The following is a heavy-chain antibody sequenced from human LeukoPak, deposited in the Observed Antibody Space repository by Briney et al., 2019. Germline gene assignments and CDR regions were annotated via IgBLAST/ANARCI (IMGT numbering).Heavy chain of an antibody. J-gene: IGHJ6*03. CDR2: INGNGIST. Sequence: GGSLRLSCAASGFTFDDNGLGWVGQGQGQGLEWVSGINGNGISTRYAKAWKGRFTIFRDNAKNSLYLQMNSLRAEDTAVYYCARDGSTSYIIAAAGDLYYYYYMHVWGKGTTVTVSS. CDR3: ARDGSTSYIIAAAGDLYYYYYMHV. CDR1: GFTFDDNG. V-gene: IGHV3-20*04. D-gene: IGHD6-13*01.